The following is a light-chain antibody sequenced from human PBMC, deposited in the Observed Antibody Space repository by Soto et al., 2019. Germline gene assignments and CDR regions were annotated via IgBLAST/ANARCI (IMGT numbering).Light chain of an antibody. CDR3: QQRHMWPIT. J-gene: IGKJ5*01. CDR1: QGISSW. CDR2: AAS. V-gene: IGKV1-12*01. Sequence: DIQMTQSPSSVSASVVDRVTITFRASQGISSWLAWYQQKPGKAPKLLIYAASSLQSGVPSRFSGSGSGTDFTLTISSLGPEDSAVYYCQQRHMWPITFGQGTRLEIK.